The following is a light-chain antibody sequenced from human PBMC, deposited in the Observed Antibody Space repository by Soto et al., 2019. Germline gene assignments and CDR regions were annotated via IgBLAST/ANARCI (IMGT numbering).Light chain of an antibody. CDR3: QQYGSSTQT. CDR1: QSVSSNY. J-gene: IGKJ1*01. Sequence: EIVLTQSPGTLSVSPGERATLSCRASQSVSSNYLAWFQQKPGQAPRLLMYAASSRATGIPDRFSGSGSGTDGTLTISRLETEDCAVYYCQQYGSSTQTFGQGTKVDIK. V-gene: IGKV3-20*01. CDR2: AAS.